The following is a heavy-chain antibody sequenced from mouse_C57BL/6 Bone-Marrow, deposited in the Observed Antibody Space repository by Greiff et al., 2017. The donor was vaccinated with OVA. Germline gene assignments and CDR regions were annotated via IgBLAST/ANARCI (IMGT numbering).Heavy chain of an antibody. J-gene: IGHJ2*01. CDR1: GYTFTSYG. D-gene: IGHD1-1*01. Sequence: VQLQQSGAELARPGASVKLSCKASGYTFTSYGISWVKQRTGQGLEWIGEIYPRCGNSYYNDKFKGKATLTADKSSSTAYMELRSLTSEDSAVYFCARNYGSRYYFDYWGQGTTLTVSS. V-gene: IGHV1-81*01. CDR3: ARNYGSRYYFDY. CDR2: IYPRCGNS.